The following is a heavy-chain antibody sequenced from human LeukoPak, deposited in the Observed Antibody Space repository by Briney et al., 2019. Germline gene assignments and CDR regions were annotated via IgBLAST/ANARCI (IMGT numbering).Heavy chain of an antibody. CDR3: ARHKYCSSTSCYAFDI. CDR1: GYTLTSYG. CDR2: ISADNGNT. J-gene: IGHJ3*02. D-gene: IGHD2-2*01. Sequence: GASVKVSCKASGYTLTSYGSSWVRQAPGQGLEWMGWISADNGNTNYAQKFQGRVTMTTDTSTSTAYMELRSLRSDDTAVYYCARHKYCSSTSCYAFDIWGQGTMVTVSS. V-gene: IGHV1-18*01.